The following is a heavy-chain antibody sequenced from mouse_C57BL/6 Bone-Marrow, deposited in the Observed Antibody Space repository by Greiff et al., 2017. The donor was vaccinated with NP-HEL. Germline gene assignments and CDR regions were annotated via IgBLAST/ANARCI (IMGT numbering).Heavy chain of an antibody. CDR2: INPNNGGT. Sequence: EVQLQQSGPELVKPGASVKISCKASGYTFTDYYMNWVKQSHGKSLEWIGDINPNNGGTSYNQKFKGKATLTVDKSSSTAYMELRSLTSEDSAVYYCAPTGTRYWYFDVWGTGTTVTVSS. V-gene: IGHV1-26*01. CDR3: APTGTRYWYFDV. J-gene: IGHJ1*03. D-gene: IGHD4-1*01. CDR1: GYTFTDYY.